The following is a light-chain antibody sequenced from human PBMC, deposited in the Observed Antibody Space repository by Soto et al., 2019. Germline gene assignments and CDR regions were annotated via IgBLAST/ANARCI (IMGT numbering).Light chain of an antibody. V-gene: IGKV1-5*03. CDR3: QQYNSYPWT. Sequence: IQLTQSPSSLSASVGDRVTITCRASQGIRSYLAWYQQKPGKAPKLLIYKASSLESGVPSRFSGSGSGTEFTLTISSLQPDDFATYYCQQYNSYPWTFGQGTKVEIK. CDR2: KAS. CDR1: QGIRSY. J-gene: IGKJ1*01.